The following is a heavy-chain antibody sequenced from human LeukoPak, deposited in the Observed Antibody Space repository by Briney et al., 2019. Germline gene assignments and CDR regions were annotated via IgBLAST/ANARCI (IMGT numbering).Heavy chain of an antibody. V-gene: IGHV1-2*02. D-gene: IGHD3-9*01. CDR3: ARRKVVTGLVVGFDY. CDR2: INPNSGGT. Sequence: ASVKVSCKASGYTFTGYYMHWVRQAPGQGLEWMGWINPNSGGTNYAQKFQGRVTMTRDTSISTAYMELSRLRSDDTAVYYCARRKVVTGLVVGFDYWGQGTLVTVSS. CDR1: GYTFTGYY. J-gene: IGHJ4*02.